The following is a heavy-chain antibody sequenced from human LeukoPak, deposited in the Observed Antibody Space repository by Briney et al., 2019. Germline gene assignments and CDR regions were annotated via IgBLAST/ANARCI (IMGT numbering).Heavy chain of an antibody. D-gene: IGHD6-13*01. CDR2: IYYSGST. V-gene: IGHV4-61*01. J-gene: IGHJ6*02. CDR3: ARYYSSSWYWDYYGMDV. CDR1: GGSVSSGCYY. Sequence: SETLSLTCTVSGGSVSSGCYYWSWIRQPPGKGLEWIGYIYYSGSTNYNPSLKSRVTISVDTSKNQFSLKLSSVTAADTAVYYCARYYSSSWYWDYYGMDVWGQGTTVTVSS.